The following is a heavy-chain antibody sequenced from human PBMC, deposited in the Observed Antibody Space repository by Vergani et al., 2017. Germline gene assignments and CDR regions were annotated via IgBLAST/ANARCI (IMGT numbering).Heavy chain of an antibody. D-gene: IGHD6-19*01. J-gene: IGHJ5*02. CDR3: ARHSTVEWLVKLGWIDP. Sequence: QGQLVESGGGLVKPGGSLRLSCAASRFDFSDYYMSWIRQAPGKGLEWIASIYYSGSTYYNPSLKSRVTISVDTSKNQFSLKLSSVTAADTAVYFCARHSTVEWLVKLGWIDPWGQGILVTVSS. V-gene: IGHV4-38-2*01. CDR2: IYYSGST. CDR1: RFDFSDYY.